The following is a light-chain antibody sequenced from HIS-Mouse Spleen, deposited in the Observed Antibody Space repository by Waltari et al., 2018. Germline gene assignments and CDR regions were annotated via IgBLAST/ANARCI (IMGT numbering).Light chain of an antibody. CDR1: QGISGY. CDR3: QQYYSYPPWT. Sequence: AIRMTQSPSSLSASTGDRVTITCRASQGISGYLAWYQQKPGKAPKLLIYAASTLQSGVPSRFSGSGSGTDFTLTISCLQSEDFATYYCQQYYSYPPWTFGQGTKVEIK. V-gene: IGKV1-8*01. CDR2: AAS. J-gene: IGKJ1*01.